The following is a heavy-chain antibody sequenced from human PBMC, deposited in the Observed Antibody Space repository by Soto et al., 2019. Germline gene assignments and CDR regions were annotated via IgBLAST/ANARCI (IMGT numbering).Heavy chain of an antibody. CDR2: INHSGST. Sequence: SETLSLTCAVYGGSFSGYYWSWIRQPPGKGLEWIGEINHSGSTNYNPSLKSRVTISVDTSKNQFSLKLSSVTAADTAVYYCARGGSVVVAATAGVLSYAFDIWGQGTMVTVSS. D-gene: IGHD2-15*01. CDR1: GGSFSGYY. J-gene: IGHJ3*02. CDR3: ARGGSVVVAATAGVLSYAFDI. V-gene: IGHV4-34*01.